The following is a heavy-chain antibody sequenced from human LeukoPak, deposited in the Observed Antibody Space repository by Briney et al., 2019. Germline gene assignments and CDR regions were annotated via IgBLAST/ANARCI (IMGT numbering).Heavy chain of an antibody. V-gene: IGHV4-61*01. CDR1: GGSISSGSYY. Sequence: SQTLSLTCTVSGGSISSGSYYWSWIRQPPGKGLEWVGFIHYSGSTNYNPSLKSRVTISVDTSKNQFPLKLISVTAADTAVYYCARAWGQQQPPDYWGQGTLVTVSS. CDR2: IHYSGST. D-gene: IGHD6-13*01. CDR3: ARAWGQQQPPDY. J-gene: IGHJ4*02.